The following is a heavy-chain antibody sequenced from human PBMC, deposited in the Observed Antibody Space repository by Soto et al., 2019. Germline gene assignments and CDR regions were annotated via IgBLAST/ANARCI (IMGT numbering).Heavy chain of an antibody. Sequence: GGSLRLSCAASGLTVSSSYMSWVRQAPGKGLQWVSVIYSAGSTYYANSVKGRFTISRDISTNMVYLQMSSLTDEDTAVYYCASAREPESSIATFFDIWGQGAVVTVSS. J-gene: IGHJ4*02. D-gene: IGHD2-2*01. CDR2: IYSAGST. CDR1: GLTVSSSY. CDR3: ASAREPESSIATFFDI. V-gene: IGHV3-53*01.